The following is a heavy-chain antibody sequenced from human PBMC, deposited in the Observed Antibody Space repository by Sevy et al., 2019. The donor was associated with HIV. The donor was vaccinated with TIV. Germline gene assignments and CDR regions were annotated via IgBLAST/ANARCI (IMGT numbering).Heavy chain of an antibody. CDR3: AKDSAGPGWRYFDY. V-gene: IGHV3-30*02. CDR2: IRYDGSDK. D-gene: IGHD6-13*01. CDR1: GFTFSNYG. J-gene: IGHJ4*02. Sequence: GGSLRLSCAASGFTFSNYGMHWVRQVPGKGLEWVTFIRYDGSDKYYAASVKGRFTISRDDSKNTLYLQMDSLRAEDTAIYYCAKDSAGPGWRYFDYWGQGTLVTVSS.